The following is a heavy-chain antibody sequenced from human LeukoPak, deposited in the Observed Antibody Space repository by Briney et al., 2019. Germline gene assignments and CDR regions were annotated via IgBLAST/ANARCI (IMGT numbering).Heavy chain of an antibody. D-gene: IGHD3-10*01. CDR2: IYYSGST. J-gene: IGHJ4*02. CDR3: ARHTSYGHFDY. Sequence: PSETLSLTCIVSGGSISSYYWNWIRQPPGKGLEWIGYIYYSGSTNYNPSLKSRATISVDTSKNQFSLKLSSVTAADTAVYYCARHTSYGHFDYWGQGTLVTISS. CDR1: GGSISSYY. V-gene: IGHV4-59*08.